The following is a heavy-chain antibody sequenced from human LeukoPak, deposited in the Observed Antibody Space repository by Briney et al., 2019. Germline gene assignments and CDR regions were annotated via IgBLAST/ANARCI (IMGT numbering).Heavy chain of an antibody. J-gene: IGHJ4*02. D-gene: IGHD2-21*02. Sequence: GESLKISCKASGYSFTSYWIGWVRQMPGKGLEYMGMINPTDSETRYSPSFLGQVTISADKSISTAYLQWSSLEASDTAMYYCARELDCGDYWGQGTLVTVSS. CDR3: ARELDCGDY. CDR2: INPTDSET. CDR1: GYSFTSYW. V-gene: IGHV5-51*01.